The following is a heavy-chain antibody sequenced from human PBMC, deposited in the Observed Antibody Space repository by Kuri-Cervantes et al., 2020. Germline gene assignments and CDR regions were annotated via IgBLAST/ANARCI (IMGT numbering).Heavy chain of an antibody. CDR2: IYYSGST. Sequence: SETLSLTCTVSGSSISSDYYWDWIRQPPGKGLEWIGSIYYSGSTYYNPSLKSRVTISVDTSKNQFSLKLSSLTAADTPVYYCAREKMVRGVISRVWFDPSGQGTLVTVSS. D-gene: IGHD3-10*01. CDR3: AREKMVRGVISRVWFDP. V-gene: IGHV4-38-2*02. CDR1: GSSISSDYY. J-gene: IGHJ5*02.